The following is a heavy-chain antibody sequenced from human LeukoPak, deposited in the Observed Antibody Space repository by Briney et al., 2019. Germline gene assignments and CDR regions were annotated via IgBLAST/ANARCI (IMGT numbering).Heavy chain of an antibody. CDR3: AKGPQLGVRFADY. CDR1: GFTFSSYA. J-gene: IGHJ4*02. CDR2: ISDSGAST. D-gene: IGHD3-3*01. V-gene: IGHV3-23*01. Sequence: GGSLRLSCAASGFTFSSYAMSWVRQTPGKGLEWVSSISDSGASTYYADSVEGRFTISRDNSKNTLYLQMNSLRVEDTAVYYCAKGPQLGVRFADYWGQGTLVTVSS.